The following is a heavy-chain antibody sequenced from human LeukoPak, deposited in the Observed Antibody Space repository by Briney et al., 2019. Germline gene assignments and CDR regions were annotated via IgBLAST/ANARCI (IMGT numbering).Heavy chain of an antibody. Sequence: SVKVSCKASGYTFTSYGISWVRQAPGQGLEWMGRIIPILGIANYAQKFQGRVTITADKSTSTAYMELSSLRSEDTAVYYCARDAKHVVVITSYYFDYWGQGTLVTVSS. CDR3: ARDAKHVVVITSYYFDY. J-gene: IGHJ4*02. D-gene: IGHD3-22*01. CDR2: IIPILGIA. CDR1: GYTFTSYG. V-gene: IGHV1-69*04.